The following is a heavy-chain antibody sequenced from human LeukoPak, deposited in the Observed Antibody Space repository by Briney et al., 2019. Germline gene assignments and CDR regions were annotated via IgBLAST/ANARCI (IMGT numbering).Heavy chain of an antibody. V-gene: IGHV4-39*01. CDR1: GVSISSSNSY. CDR3: ARTGNRVGYGGQYNWFDP. Sequence: SETLSLTCTVSGVSISSSNSYWGWIRQPPGKGLEWIGSIYYSGNTYYNASLKSQVSISIDTSKNQFSLRLTSVTAADTAVYYCARTGNRVGYGGQYNWFDPWGQGTLVTVSS. J-gene: IGHJ5*02. CDR2: IYYSGNT. D-gene: IGHD5-12*01.